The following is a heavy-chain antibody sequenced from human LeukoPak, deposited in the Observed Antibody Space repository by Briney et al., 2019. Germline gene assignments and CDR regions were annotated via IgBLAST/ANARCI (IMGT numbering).Heavy chain of an antibody. D-gene: IGHD3-16*01. CDR1: GYTFTSYD. CDR3: ARGAPGDDYFDY. J-gene: IGHJ4*02. V-gene: IGHV1-8*01. Sequence: ASVKVSCKASGYTFTSYDINWVRQATGQGLEWMGWMNPNSGNTGYAQKFQGRVTMTRNTSISTAYMELSSLRSEDTAVYYCARGAPGDDYFDYWGQGTLVTVSS. CDR2: MNPNSGNT.